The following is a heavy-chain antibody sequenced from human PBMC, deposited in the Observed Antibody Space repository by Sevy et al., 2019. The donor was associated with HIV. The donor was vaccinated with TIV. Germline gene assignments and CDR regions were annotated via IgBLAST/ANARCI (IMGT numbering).Heavy chain of an antibody. CDR1: GGSISSSSYY. J-gene: IGHJ6*02. D-gene: IGHD6-19*01. Sequence: SEILSLTCTVSGGSISSSSYYWGWIRQPPGKGLEWIGSIYYSGSTYYNPSLKSRVTISVDTSQNQFSLQMSSVTAADTAVYYCARLVENSSGWYRYYYYYGMDVWGQGTTVTVSS. CDR2: IYYSGST. V-gene: IGHV4-39*01. CDR3: ARLVENSSGWYRYYYYYGMDV.